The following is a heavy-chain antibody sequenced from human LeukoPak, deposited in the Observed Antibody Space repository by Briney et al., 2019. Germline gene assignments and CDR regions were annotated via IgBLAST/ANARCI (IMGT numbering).Heavy chain of an antibody. CDR1: GYTFTGYY. V-gene: IGHV1-18*04. CDR3: ARVRAGTDFDY. D-gene: IGHD6-19*01. Sequence: ASVKVSCKASGYTFTGYYMHWVRQAPGQGLEWMGWISAYNGNTNYAQKLQGRVTMTTDTPTSTAYMELRSLRSDDTAVYYCARVRAGTDFDYWGQGTLVTVSS. CDR2: ISAYNGNT. J-gene: IGHJ4*02.